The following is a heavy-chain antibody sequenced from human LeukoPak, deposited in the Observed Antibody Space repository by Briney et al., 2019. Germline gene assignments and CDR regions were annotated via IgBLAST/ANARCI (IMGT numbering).Heavy chain of an antibody. V-gene: IGHV4-34*01. CDR1: GGSFSGYY. D-gene: IGHD6-13*01. CDR2: INHSGST. J-gene: IGHJ3*02. CDR3: ARERGRGSSSWYARWGAFDI. Sequence: SETLSLTCAVYGGSFSGYYWSWIRQPPGKGLEWIGEINHSGSTNYNPSLKSRVTISVDTSKNQFSLKLSSVTAADTAVYYCARERGRGSSSWYARWGAFDIWGQGTMVTVSS.